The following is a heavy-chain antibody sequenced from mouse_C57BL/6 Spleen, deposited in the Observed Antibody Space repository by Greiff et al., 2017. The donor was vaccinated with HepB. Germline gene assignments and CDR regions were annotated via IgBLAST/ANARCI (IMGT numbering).Heavy chain of an antibody. CDR1: GFTFSSYA. J-gene: IGHJ1*03. CDR3: ERGDYDENWYFGV. V-gene: IGHV5-4*03. Sequence: EVKLMESGGGLVKPGGSLKLSCAASGFTFSSYAMSWVRQTPEKRLEWVATISDGGSYTYYPDNVKGRFTISRDNAKNNMYLQMSHLKSEDTAMYSCERGDYDENWYFGVWGTGTTVTVSS. CDR2: ISDGGSYT. D-gene: IGHD2-4*01.